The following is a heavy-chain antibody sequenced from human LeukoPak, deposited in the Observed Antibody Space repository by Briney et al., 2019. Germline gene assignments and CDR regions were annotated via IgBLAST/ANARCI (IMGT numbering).Heavy chain of an antibody. Sequence: GGSLRLSCAASGYTFTDHGMHWIRQAPGKGLEWVADIWFDGSQEYYADTVKGRFTISRDISKSILYLQMNSLRAEDTGVYYCARDLAAARLDFRGQGTLVTVSS. CDR3: ARDLAAARLDF. D-gene: IGHD6-6*01. J-gene: IGHJ4*02. CDR2: IWFDGSQE. CDR1: GYTFTDHG. V-gene: IGHV3-33*01.